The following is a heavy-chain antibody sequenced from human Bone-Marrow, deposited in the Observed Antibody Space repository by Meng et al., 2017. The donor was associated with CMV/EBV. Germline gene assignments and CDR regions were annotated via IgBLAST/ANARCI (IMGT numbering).Heavy chain of an antibody. CDR3: ARSLGDFWSGYWDYYYYGMDV. D-gene: IGHD3-3*01. J-gene: IGHJ6*02. Sequence: ASVKVSCKASGYTFTGYYMHWVRQAPGQGLEWMGWINPNSGGTNYAQKFQGRVTMTRDTSISTAYMELSRLRSDDTAVYYCARSLGDFWSGYWDYYYYGMDVWGQGNTVNV. V-gene: IGHV1-2*02. CDR1: GYTFTGYY. CDR2: INPNSGGT.